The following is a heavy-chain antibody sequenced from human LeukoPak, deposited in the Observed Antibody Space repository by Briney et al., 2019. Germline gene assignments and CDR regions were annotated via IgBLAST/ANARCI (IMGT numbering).Heavy chain of an antibody. J-gene: IGHJ4*02. CDR2: INPSGGST. Sequence: AAVKVSCKASGYTFTSCYMHWVRQAPGQGLEWMGIINPSGGSTSYAQKFQGRVTMTRDTSTSTVYMELSSLRSEDTAVYYCARVSNGDYFDYWGQGTLVTVSS. V-gene: IGHV1-46*01. D-gene: IGHD4-17*01. CDR3: ARVSNGDYFDY. CDR1: GYTFTSCY.